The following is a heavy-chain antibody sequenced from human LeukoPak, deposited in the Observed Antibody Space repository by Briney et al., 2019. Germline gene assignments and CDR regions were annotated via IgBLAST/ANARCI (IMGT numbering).Heavy chain of an antibody. Sequence: GGSLRLSCAASGLTFSSYSMNWVRQAPGKGLEWVSSITSSRSYIYYADSVKGRFTISRDNAKNSLYLQMNSLRAEDTAVYYCAREVLGYCSGGSCYSGGDYWGQGTLVTVSS. V-gene: IGHV3-21*01. CDR2: ITSSRSYI. D-gene: IGHD2-15*01. CDR1: GLTFSSYS. J-gene: IGHJ4*02. CDR3: AREVLGYCSGGSCYSGGDY.